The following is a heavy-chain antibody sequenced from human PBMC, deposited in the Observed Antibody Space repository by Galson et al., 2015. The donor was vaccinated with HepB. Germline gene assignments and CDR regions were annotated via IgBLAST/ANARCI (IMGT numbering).Heavy chain of an antibody. CDR1: GYSFTSYW. CDR3: ASIQSGAQNYYYYGMDV. J-gene: IGHJ6*02. D-gene: IGHD3-10*01. V-gene: IGHV5-51*01. CDR2: IYPGDSDT. Sequence: QSGAEVKKPGESLKISCKGSGYSFTSYWIGWVRQMSGKGLEWMGIIYPGDSDTRYRPSFQGQVTISADKSISTAYLQWSSLKASDTAMYYCASIQSGAQNYYYYGMDVWGQGTTVTVSS.